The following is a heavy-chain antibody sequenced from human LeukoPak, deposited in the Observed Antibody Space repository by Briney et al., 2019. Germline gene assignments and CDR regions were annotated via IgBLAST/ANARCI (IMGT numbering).Heavy chain of an antibody. J-gene: IGHJ4*02. CDR3: AKAVGGSYWVYFDY. Sequence: PGGSLRLSCAASGFTFSSYAMSWVRQAPGKGLEWVSAISGSGGSTYYADSVEGRFTISRDNSKNTLYLQMNSLRAEDTAVYYCAKAVGGSYWVYFDYWGQGTLVTVSS. V-gene: IGHV3-23*01. CDR1: GFTFSSYA. CDR2: ISGSGGST. D-gene: IGHD1-26*01.